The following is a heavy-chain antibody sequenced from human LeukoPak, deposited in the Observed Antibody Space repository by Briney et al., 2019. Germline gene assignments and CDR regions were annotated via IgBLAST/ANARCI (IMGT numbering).Heavy chain of an antibody. CDR3: ATDFNLDTAMVDHY. CDR2: FDPEDGET. Sequence: ASVKVSCKVSGYTLTELSMHWVRQAPGKGLEWMGGFDPEDGETIYAQKFQGRVTMTEDTSTDTAYMELSSLRSEDTAVYYCATDFNLDTAMVDHYWGQGTLVTVSS. J-gene: IGHJ4*02. CDR1: GYTLTELS. D-gene: IGHD5-18*01. V-gene: IGHV1-24*01.